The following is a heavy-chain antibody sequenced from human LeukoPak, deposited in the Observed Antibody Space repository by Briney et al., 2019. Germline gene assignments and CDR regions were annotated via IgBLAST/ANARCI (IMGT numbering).Heavy chain of an antibody. CDR2: IYSGGST. Sequence: PGGSLRLSCAASGFTVSSNYMSWVRQAPGKGLEWVSVIYSGGSTYYADSVEGRFTISRDNSKNTLYLEMNSLRAEDTAVYYCAKDLTLYGDFPYFDYWGQGTLVTVSS. D-gene: IGHD2-21*01. CDR3: AKDLTLYGDFPYFDY. J-gene: IGHJ4*02. CDR1: GFTVSSNY. V-gene: IGHV3-53*01.